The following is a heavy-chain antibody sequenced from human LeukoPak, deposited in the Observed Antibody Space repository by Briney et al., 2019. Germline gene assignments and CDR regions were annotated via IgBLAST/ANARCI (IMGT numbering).Heavy chain of an antibody. J-gene: IGHJ4*02. Sequence: SQTLSLTCAVSGGSISSGGYSWSWIRQPAGKGLEWIGRIYTSGSTNYNPSLKSRVTMSVDTSKNQFSLKLSSVTAADTAVYYCARAALSGSYTFDYWGQGTLVTVSS. D-gene: IGHD1-26*01. CDR2: IYTSGST. CDR3: ARAALSGSYTFDY. CDR1: GGSISSGGYS. V-gene: IGHV4-61*02.